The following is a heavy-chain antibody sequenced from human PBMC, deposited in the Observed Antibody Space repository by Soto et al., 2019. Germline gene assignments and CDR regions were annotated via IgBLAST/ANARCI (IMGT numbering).Heavy chain of an antibody. CDR3: ARLGGSYPFDY. J-gene: IGHJ4*02. Sequence: PSETLSLTCTVSGGSVSSGSYYWSWIRQPPGKGLEWIGYIYYSGSTNYNPSLKSRVTISVDTSKNQFSLKLSSVTAADTAVYYCARLGGSYPFDYWGQGTPVTVSS. CDR2: IYYSGST. D-gene: IGHD1-26*01. CDR1: GGSVSSGSYY. V-gene: IGHV4-61*01.